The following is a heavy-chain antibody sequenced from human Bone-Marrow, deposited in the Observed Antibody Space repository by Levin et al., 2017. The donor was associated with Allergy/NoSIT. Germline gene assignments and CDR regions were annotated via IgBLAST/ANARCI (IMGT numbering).Heavy chain of an antibody. CDR1: GGSINGYY. D-gene: IGHD6-19*01. CDR2: VYFTGST. Sequence: PSETLSLTCTVSGGSINGYYWSWIRQPPGKELEWIGYVYFTGSTNYNPSLKSRVTISVDTSKNQFSLNLRSVTAVDTAVYFCARSIAVVGNPVDYWGQGTLVTVSS. J-gene: IGHJ4*02. CDR3: ARSIAVVGNPVDY. V-gene: IGHV4-59*01.